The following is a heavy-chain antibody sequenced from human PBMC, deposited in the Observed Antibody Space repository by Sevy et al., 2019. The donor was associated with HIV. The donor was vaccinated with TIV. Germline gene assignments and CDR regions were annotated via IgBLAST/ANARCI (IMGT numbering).Heavy chain of an antibody. CDR3: AKDTGSGRIYFDS. Sequence: GGSLRLSCAASGFTFSNYAMTWVRQAPGKGLEWVSSISGSTGTTYYADSVKGRFTISRDNSKNTVYLQMNGLSAEDTAVYSCAKDTGSGRIYFDSWGQGTPVTVSS. CDR1: GFTFSNYA. J-gene: IGHJ4*02. CDR2: ISGSTGTT. D-gene: IGHD3-10*01. V-gene: IGHV3-23*01.